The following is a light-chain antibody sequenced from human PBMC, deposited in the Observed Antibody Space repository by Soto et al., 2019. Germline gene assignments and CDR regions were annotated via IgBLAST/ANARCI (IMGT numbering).Light chain of an antibody. CDR3: QQYGSSPRT. J-gene: IGKJ2*02. CDR2: GAS. Sequence: EIVLTQSPGTLSLSPRERATLSCRASQSVSSSYLAWFQQKPGHAPMLLIYGASSRATGIPDRFSGSGSGTDFTLTISRLEPEDFAVYYCQQYGSSPRTFGQGTNLEIK. CDR1: QSVSSSY. V-gene: IGKV3-20*01.